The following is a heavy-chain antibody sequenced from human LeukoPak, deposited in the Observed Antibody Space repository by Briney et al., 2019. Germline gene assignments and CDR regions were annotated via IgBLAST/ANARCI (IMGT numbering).Heavy chain of an antibody. CDR2: INPGGSA. CDR1: GGSSSGYH. V-gene: IGHV4-34*01. CDR3: ARGPIVADTGYFDA. Sequence: SETLTLTCADHGGSSSGYHWRWIRQPPGKGLEWIGEINPGGSANHNPSLKGRVTISLDTSKNQFSLNLNSVTAADTAVYFCARGPIVADTGYFDAWGQGALVTVSS. J-gene: IGHJ4*02. D-gene: IGHD5-12*01.